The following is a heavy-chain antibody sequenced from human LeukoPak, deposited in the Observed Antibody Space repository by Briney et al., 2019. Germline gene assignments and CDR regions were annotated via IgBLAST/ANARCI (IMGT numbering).Heavy chain of an antibody. Sequence: PSETLSLTCAVYGGSFSGYYWSWIRQPPGKGLEWIGEINHSGSTNYNPSLKSRVTISVDTSKNQFSLKLSSVTAADTAVYYCARGPRPIAARPFDYWGQGTLVTVPS. D-gene: IGHD6-6*01. V-gene: IGHV4-34*01. CDR1: GGSFSGYY. CDR3: ARGPRPIAARPFDY. CDR2: INHSGST. J-gene: IGHJ4*02.